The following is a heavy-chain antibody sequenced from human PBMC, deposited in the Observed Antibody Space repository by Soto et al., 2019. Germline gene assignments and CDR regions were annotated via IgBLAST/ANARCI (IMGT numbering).Heavy chain of an antibody. CDR3: VHRGRSSAVGRDNWFDP. J-gene: IGHJ5*02. CDR1: GFSLTTSPVA. CDR2: IYWDDST. V-gene: IGHV2-5*02. Sequence: QITLKESGPTLVKPTQTLTLTFTFSGFSLTTSPVAVGWIRQPPGKALEWLAIIYWDDSTHYFPSLNSRLTITKENTKQKVVHIMTKMDPVDTSTYYCVHRGRSSAVGRDNWFDPWGQGTLVTVSS. D-gene: IGHD3-22*01.